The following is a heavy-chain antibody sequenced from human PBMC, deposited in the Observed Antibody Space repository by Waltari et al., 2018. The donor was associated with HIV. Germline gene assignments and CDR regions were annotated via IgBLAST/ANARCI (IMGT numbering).Heavy chain of an antibody. V-gene: IGHV4-34*01. D-gene: IGHD4-17*01. CDR2: INHSGNT. Sequence: QVQLQQWGAGLLKPSETLSLTCAVYGGSFSGYYWSWIRQPPGKGLEWIGEINHSGNTNYNPSLKSRVTISVDTSKNQFSLKLSSVTAADTAVYYCARVSSTVTTTDYWGQGTLVTVSS. CDR3: ARVSSTVTTTDY. CDR1: GGSFSGYY. J-gene: IGHJ4*02.